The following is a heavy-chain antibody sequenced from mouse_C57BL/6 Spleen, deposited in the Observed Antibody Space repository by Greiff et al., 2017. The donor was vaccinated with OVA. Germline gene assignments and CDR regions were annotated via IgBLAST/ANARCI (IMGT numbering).Heavy chain of an antibody. CDR3: ARGRNYYGSSFYAMYY. D-gene: IGHD1-1*01. Sequence: VQLQQSGAELVKPGASVKLSCKASGYTFTSYWMHWVKQRPGQGLEWIGMIHPNSGSTNYNEKFKSKATLTVDKSSSTAYMQLSSLTSEDSAVYYCARGRNYYGSSFYAMYYWGQGASVTVSS. J-gene: IGHJ4*01. CDR2: IHPNSGST. V-gene: IGHV1-64*01. CDR1: GYTFTSYW.